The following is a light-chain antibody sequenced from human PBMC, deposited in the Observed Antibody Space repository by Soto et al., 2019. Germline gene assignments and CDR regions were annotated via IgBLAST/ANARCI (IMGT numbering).Light chain of an antibody. Sequence: EIVLTQSPVTLSLSPGERAILSYSASQSLSSHLAWSQQKPGQAPRLLIYDASNRATGIPARFSGSGSGTDFTLTISSLEPEDFAVYYCQQRSNWVTFGQGTRLEI. J-gene: IGKJ5*01. CDR1: QSLSSH. V-gene: IGKV3-11*01. CDR3: QQRSNWVT. CDR2: DAS.